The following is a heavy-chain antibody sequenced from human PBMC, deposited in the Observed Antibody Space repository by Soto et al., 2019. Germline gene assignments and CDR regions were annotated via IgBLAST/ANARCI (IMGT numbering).Heavy chain of an antibody. D-gene: IGHD5-12*01. CDR2: TYFRSKWYN. CDR3: AKGHNLGPKTGYAFDP. V-gene: IGHV6-1*01. CDR1: GASFSSNTAS. Sequence: SQAVSRTCASSGASFSSNTASWNCIRQSPSRGLEWLGRTYFRSKWYNDYAVSVKSRIIINPDTSNNQFSLQLNSVTPEGTAVYFCAKGHNLGPKTGYAFDPWGQRIMVTVSS. J-gene: IGHJ5*02.